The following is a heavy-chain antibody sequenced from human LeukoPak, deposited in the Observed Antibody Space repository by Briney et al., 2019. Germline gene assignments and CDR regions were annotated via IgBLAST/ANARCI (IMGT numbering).Heavy chain of an antibody. CDR1: GFTVSSNY. V-gene: IGHV3-53*01. Sequence: GGSLRLSCAASGFTVSSNYMSWVRQAPGKGLEWVSVIYSGDSTYYADSVKGRFTISRDNSKNTLYLQMNSLRAEDTAVYYCARDSPSGILDYWGQGTLVTVSS. D-gene: IGHD1-26*01. CDR2: IYSGDST. J-gene: IGHJ4*02. CDR3: ARDSPSGILDY.